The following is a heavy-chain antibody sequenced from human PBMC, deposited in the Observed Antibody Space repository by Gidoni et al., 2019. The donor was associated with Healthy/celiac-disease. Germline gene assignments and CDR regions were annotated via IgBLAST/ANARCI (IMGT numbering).Heavy chain of an antibody. Sequence: QVQLQESGPGLVKPSETLSPTCTVSGGSISSSYWRWIRQPPGKGLEWIGYIYYSGSTNYNPSLKSRVTISVDTSKNQFSLKLSSVTAADTAVYYCARLNDYIWGSYRSYRAFDIWGQGTMVTVSS. D-gene: IGHD3-16*02. CDR2: IYYSGST. CDR3: ARLNDYIWGSYRSYRAFDI. V-gene: IGHV4-59*08. J-gene: IGHJ3*02. CDR1: GGSISSSY.